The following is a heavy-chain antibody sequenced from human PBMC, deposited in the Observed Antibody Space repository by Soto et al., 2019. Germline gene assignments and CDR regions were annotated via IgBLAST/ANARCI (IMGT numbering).Heavy chain of an antibody. CDR3: ARAEDSGYGCDYYYYYGMDV. CDR1: GYTFTGYY. V-gene: IGHV1-2*04. Sequence: ASVKVACKASGYTFTGYYMHWVRQAPGQGLEWMGWINPNSGGTNYAQKFQGWVTMTRDTSISTAYMELSRLRSDDTAVYYCARAEDSGYGCDYYYYYGMDVWG. J-gene: IGHJ6*02. CDR2: INPNSGGT. D-gene: IGHD5-12*01.